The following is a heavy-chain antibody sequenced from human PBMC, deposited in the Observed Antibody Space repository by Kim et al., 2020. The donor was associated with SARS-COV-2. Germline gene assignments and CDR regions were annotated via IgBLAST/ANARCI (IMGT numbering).Heavy chain of an antibody. J-gene: IGHJ3*02. Sequence: YYADARKGRFTVYRDNAKNSQYLQMNGLRAEDTAVYYCARVNSSSYAFDIWGQGTMVTVSS. D-gene: IGHD6-6*01. V-gene: IGHV3-21*01. CDR3: ARVNSSSYAFDI.